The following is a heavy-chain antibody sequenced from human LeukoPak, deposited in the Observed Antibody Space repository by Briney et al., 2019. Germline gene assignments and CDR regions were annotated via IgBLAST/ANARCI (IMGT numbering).Heavy chain of an antibody. Sequence: GGSLRLSCAASGFTFSDYYMSWIRRAPGKGLEWVSYISSSGSTIYYADSVKGRFTISRDNAKNSLYLQMNSLRAEDTAVYYCAGFLEWLFYGMDVWGQGTTVTVSS. V-gene: IGHV3-11*01. CDR1: GFTFSDYY. CDR2: ISSSGSTI. CDR3: AGFLEWLFYGMDV. J-gene: IGHJ6*02. D-gene: IGHD3-3*01.